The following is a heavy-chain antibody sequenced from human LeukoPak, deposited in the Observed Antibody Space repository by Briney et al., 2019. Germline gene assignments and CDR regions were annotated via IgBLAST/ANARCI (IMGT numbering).Heavy chain of an antibody. D-gene: IGHD3-22*01. V-gene: IGHV3-21*04. CDR1: GFTFSSYS. J-gene: IGHJ4*02. CDR2: ISSSRSYI. CDR3: ATNPFHYYDSSGYKYYFDY. Sequence: PGGSLRLSCATSGFTFSSYSMNWVRQAPGKGLEWVSSISSSRSYIYYADSVKGRFTISRDNSKNTLYLQMNSLRAEDTAVYYCATNPFHYYDSSGYKYYFDYWGQGTLVTVSS.